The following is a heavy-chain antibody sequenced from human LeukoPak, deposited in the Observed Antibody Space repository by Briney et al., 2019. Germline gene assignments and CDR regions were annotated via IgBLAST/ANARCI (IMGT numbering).Heavy chain of an antibody. Sequence: PGGSLRLSCAASGFTFSSYAMSWVRQAPGKGLEWVSAISGSGGSTYYAGSVKGRFTISRDNSKNTLYLQMNSLRAEDTAVYYCAKDLKSSSVGWFDPWGQGTLVTVSS. J-gene: IGHJ5*02. CDR1: GFTFSSYA. D-gene: IGHD6-6*01. V-gene: IGHV3-23*01. CDR2: ISGSGGST. CDR3: AKDLKSSSVGWFDP.